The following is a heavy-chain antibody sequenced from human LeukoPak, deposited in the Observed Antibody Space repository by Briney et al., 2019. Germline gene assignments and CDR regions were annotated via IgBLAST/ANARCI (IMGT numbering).Heavy chain of an antibody. Sequence: GGSLRLSCAASGFTFSNAWMSWVRQAPGKGLEWVGRIKSKIDGGTTDYAAPVKGRFTISRDDSKNTLYLQMNSLKTEDTAVYYCTTAPGSYLLNWFDPWGQGTLVTVSS. CDR2: IKSKIDGGTT. CDR1: GFTFSNAW. J-gene: IGHJ5*02. CDR3: TTAPGSYLLNWFDP. D-gene: IGHD1-26*01. V-gene: IGHV3-15*01.